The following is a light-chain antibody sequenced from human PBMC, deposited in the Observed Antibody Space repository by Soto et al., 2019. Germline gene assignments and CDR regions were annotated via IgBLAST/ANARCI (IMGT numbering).Light chain of an antibody. V-gene: IGKV3-20*01. CDR2: NAS. Sequence: EVLLTQSPGTLSLSPGDRATLSCRNSQRIGSNYIAWYQQKPGQAPRLLIYNASWRATGIPDRFTGSGSGTYFTLTISSLEPEEFAILYCEEYGFAPSTFGRGTTVVIK. CDR3: EEYGFAPST. J-gene: IGKJ1*01. CDR1: QRIGSNY.